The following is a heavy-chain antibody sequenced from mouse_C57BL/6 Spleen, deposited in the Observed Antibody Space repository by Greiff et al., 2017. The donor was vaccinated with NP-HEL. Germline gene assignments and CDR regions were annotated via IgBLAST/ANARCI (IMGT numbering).Heavy chain of an antibody. CDR1: GFSLTSYG. Sequence: QVQLKESGPGLVQPSQSLSITCTVSGFSLTSYGVHWVRQSPGKGLEWLGVIWSGGSTDYNAAFISRLSISKDNSKSQVFFKMNSLQADDTAIYYCASLSSYWYFDVWGTGTTVTVSS. D-gene: IGHD1-1*01. J-gene: IGHJ1*03. CDR2: IWSGGST. V-gene: IGHV2-2*01. CDR3: ASLSSYWYFDV.